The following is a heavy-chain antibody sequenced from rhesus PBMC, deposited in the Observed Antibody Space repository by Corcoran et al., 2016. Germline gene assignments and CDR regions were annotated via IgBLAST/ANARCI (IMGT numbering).Heavy chain of an antibody. CDR1: GGSISGFYY. CDR2: IYGNSAST. V-gene: IGHV4-143*01. Sequence: QVQLQESGPGLGKPSETLSLTCNVCGGSISGFYYWSWSRHPPGKGLEWIGGIYGNSASTYYNPSLKSRVTISKDTSKIHFSLRLRSVTAADTAVYYCARLGRGIVEITGFDYWGQGFLVTVSS. D-gene: IGHD2-27*01. J-gene: IGHJ4*01. CDR3: ARLGRGIVEITGFDY.